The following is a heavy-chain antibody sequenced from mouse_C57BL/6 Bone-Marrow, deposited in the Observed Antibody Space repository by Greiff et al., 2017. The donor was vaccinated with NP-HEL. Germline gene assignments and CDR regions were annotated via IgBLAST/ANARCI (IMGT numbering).Heavy chain of an antibody. CDR2: ILPGSGST. D-gene: IGHD1-1*01. J-gene: IGHJ2*01. CDR3: ASGKHYGSSYGGYFDY. CDR1: GYTFTGYW. Sequence: QVQLQQSGAELMKPGASVKLSCKATGYTFTGYWIEWVKQRPGHGLEWIGEILPGSGSTNYNEKFKGKATFTADTSSNTAYMQLSSLTTEDSAIYYCASGKHYGSSYGGYFDYWGQGTTLTVSS. V-gene: IGHV1-9*01.